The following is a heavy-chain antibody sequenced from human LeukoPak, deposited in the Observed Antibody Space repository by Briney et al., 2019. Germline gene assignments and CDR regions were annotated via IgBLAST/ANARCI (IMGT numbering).Heavy chain of an antibody. J-gene: IGHJ4*02. CDR1: GVSISSYY. D-gene: IGHD6-13*01. V-gene: IGHV4-59*01. Sequence: SETLSLTCTVSGVSISSYYWSWIRQPPGKGLEWIGYIFYSGSTNYNSSLKSRVTMSVDPFKNHFSLKLSSVTAADTAVYYCARANIAAAGAVFYWGQGTLVTVSS. CDR3: ARANIAAAGAVFY. CDR2: IFYSGST.